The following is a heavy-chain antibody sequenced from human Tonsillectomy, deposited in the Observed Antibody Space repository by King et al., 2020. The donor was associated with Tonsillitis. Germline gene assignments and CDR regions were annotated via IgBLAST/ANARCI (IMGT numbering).Heavy chain of an antibody. V-gene: IGHV3-53*01. CDR2: TYSGGST. CDR3: ARVVPAANFDF. Sequence: VQLVESGGGLIQPGGSLRLSCAASGFTVSSNYMSWVRQAPGKGLEWVSITYSGGSTNYADSVKGRFTISRDNSKNTLYLRMNSLRAEDTAVYYCARVVPAANFDFWGQGALVTVSS. CDR1: GFTVSSNY. J-gene: IGHJ4*02. D-gene: IGHD2-2*01.